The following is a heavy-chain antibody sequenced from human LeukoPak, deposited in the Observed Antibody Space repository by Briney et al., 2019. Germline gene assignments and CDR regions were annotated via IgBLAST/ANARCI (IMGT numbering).Heavy chain of an antibody. CDR2: VRSDGNDK. CDR3: AKVIITGSFPDYFDN. CDR1: EFTFSNYG. Sequence: GGSLRLSCAASEFTFSNYGMHWVRQAPGKGLEWVTFVRSDGNDKYYADSVKGRFTISRDNSKDTLYLQMNSLRAEDTAIYYCAKVIITGSFPDYFDNWGQGTLVTVSS. V-gene: IGHV3-30*02. J-gene: IGHJ4*02. D-gene: IGHD1-14*01.